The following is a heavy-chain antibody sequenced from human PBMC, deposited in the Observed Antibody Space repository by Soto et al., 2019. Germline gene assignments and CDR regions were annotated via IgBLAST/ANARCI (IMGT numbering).Heavy chain of an antibody. Sequence: SETLSLTCTVSGGPISGSSYYWGWVRQPPGKGLEWIGSIYYSGSTYYNPSLKSRVTISVDTSKNQFSLKLSSVTAADTAVYFCARKFCTRSVCYTYFDYWGQGILVTVSS. J-gene: IGHJ4*02. CDR3: ARKFCTRSVCYTYFDY. CDR2: IYYSGST. V-gene: IGHV4-39*01. CDR1: GGPISGSSYY. D-gene: IGHD2-8*02.